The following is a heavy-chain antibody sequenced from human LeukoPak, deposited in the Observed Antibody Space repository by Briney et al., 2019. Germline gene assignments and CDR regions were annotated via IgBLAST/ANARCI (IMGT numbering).Heavy chain of an antibody. D-gene: IGHD2-15*01. CDR2: ISSSSSYI. J-gene: IGHJ4*02. V-gene: IGHV3-21*01. Sequence: GGSLRLSCAASGFTFSSYSMNWVRQAPGKGLEWVSSISSSSSYIYYADSVKGRFTIPRDNAKNSLYLQMNSLRAEDTAVYYCARLGEVVVAATPNQYFDYWGQGTLVTVSS. CDR3: ARLGEVVVAATPNQYFDY. CDR1: GFTFSSYS.